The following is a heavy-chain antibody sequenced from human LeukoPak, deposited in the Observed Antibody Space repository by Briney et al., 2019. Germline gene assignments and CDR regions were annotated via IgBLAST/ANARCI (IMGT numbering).Heavy chain of an antibody. Sequence: GESLRLSCAASGFTFSSYEMIWVRQAPGKGREWVSNISSSGSPIYYPDSMKGRFTIARDNAKNSLYLQMNSLRAEDTAVYYCARAEWNYYYYGMYVRGQGTTVTVSS. CDR1: GFTFSSYE. CDR2: ISSSGSPI. V-gene: IGHV3-48*03. J-gene: IGHJ6*02. D-gene: IGHD2-8*01. CDR3: ARAEWNYYYYGMYV.